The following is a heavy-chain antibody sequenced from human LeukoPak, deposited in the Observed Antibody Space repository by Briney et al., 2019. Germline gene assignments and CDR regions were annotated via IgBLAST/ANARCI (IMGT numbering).Heavy chain of an antibody. CDR1: GYTFTSYG. V-gene: IGHV1-18*04. CDR3: ARFSGWDIVVVPAADLFDY. Sequence: TSVKVSCTASGYTFTSYGISWVRQAPGQGLEWMGWISAYNGNTNYAQKLQGRVTMTTDTSTSTAYMELRSLRSDDTAVYYCARFSGWDIVVVPAADLFDYWGQGTLVTVSS. J-gene: IGHJ4*02. CDR2: ISAYNGNT. D-gene: IGHD2-2*01.